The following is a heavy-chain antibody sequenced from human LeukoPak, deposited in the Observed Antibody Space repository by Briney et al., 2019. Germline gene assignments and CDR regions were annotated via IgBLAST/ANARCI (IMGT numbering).Heavy chain of an antibody. D-gene: IGHD4-23*01. CDR3: ARDCGGNSGYFQH. CDR2: INHSGST. V-gene: IGHV4-34*01. CDR1: GDSITGYY. Sequence: SETLSLTCSVSGDSITGYYWGWIRQPPGKGLEWIGEINHSGSTNYNPSLKSRVTISVDTSKNQFSLKLSSVTAADTAVYYCARDCGGNSGYFQHWGQGTLVTVSS. J-gene: IGHJ1*01.